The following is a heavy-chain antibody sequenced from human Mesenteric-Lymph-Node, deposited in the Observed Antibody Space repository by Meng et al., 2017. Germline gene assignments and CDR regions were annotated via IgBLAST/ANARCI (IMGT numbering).Heavy chain of an antibody. CDR3: ARHSLNRGYSYGFSRRWAREIDY. J-gene: IGHJ4*02. CDR1: GYSFTSYW. V-gene: IGHV5-51*01. Sequence: GESLKISCKGSGYSFTSYWIGWVRQVPGKGLEWMGIINLADSDTKYSPSFQGQVTISADKSISTAYLQWSSLKASDTAMYYCARHSLNRGYSYGFSRRWAREIDYWGQGTLVTVSS. CDR2: INLADSDT. D-gene: IGHD5-18*01.